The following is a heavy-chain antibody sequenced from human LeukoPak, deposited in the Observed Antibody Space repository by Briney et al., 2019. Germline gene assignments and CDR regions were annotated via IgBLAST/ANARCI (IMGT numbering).Heavy chain of an antibody. J-gene: IGHJ4*02. CDR2: IYSGGNI. CDR1: GSTVSNNH. D-gene: IGHD4-17*01. V-gene: IGHV3-53*01. Sequence: GGSLRLSCAASGSTVSNNHVSWVRLAPGKGLEWVSIIYSGGNIYYADSVKGRFTISRDSSTNTLYLQMNSLRADDTAVYYCARARRCGLNGDYGACFDYWGQGSLVTVSS. CDR3: ARARRCGLNGDYGACFDY.